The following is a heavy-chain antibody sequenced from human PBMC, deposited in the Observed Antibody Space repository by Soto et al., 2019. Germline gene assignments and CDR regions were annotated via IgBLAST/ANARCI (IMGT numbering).Heavy chain of an antibody. CDR3: ARGSGTCGVAITYYYYGMDV. CDR2: ISYDGSNK. D-gene: IGHD3-3*01. Sequence: GVSLILSCAASGFTFSSYAMHWVRQAPGKGLEWVAVISYDGSNKYYADSVKGRFTISRDNSKNTLYLQMNSLRAEDTAVYYCARGSGTCGVAITYYYYGMDVWGQGTTVNGS. J-gene: IGHJ6*02. V-gene: IGHV3-30-3*01. CDR1: GFTFSSYA.